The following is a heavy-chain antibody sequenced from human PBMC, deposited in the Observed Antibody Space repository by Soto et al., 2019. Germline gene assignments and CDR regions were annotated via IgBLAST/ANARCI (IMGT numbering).Heavy chain of an antibody. Sequence: PSETLSLTCAVSGGSISSSNWWSWVRQPPGKGLEWIGEIYHSGSTNYNPSLKSRVTISVDKSKNQFSLKLSSVTAADTAVYYVARVSGSYYYGMDVWGQGTTVTVSS. V-gene: IGHV4-4*02. CDR3: ARVSGSYYYGMDV. D-gene: IGHD2-15*01. J-gene: IGHJ6*02. CDR2: IYHSGST. CDR1: GGSISSSNW.